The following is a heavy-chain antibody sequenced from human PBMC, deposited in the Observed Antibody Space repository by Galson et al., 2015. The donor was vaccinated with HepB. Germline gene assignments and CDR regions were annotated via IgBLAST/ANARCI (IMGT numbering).Heavy chain of an antibody. CDR3: ARRGRTVVEVTGGIYTFDY. CDR1: GDSFSNYA. V-gene: IGHV1-69*13. Sequence: SVKVSCKASGDSFSNYAISWVRQAPGQGLEWMGGIIPIFGIGKSAQKFQGRITITADESTSTAYMELNSLRSEDTAVYYCARRGRTVVEVTGGIYTFDYWGRGTLVTVSS. D-gene: IGHD3-16*01. CDR2: IIPIFGIG. J-gene: IGHJ4*01.